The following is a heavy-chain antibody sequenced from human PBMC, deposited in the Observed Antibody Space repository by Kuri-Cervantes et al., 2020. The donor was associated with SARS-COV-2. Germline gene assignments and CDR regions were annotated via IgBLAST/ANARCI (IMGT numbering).Heavy chain of an antibody. CDR1: GFTFSSYW. D-gene: IGHD3-10*01. Sequence: GGSLRLSCAASGFTFSSYWMSWVRQAPGKGLEWVANIKQDGSEKYYVDSVKGRFTISRDNAKNSLYLQMNSLRAEDTAVYYSARVGYYGSGSRNAVDYWGQGTLVTVSS. CDR3: ARVGYYGSGSRNAVDY. V-gene: IGHV3-7*01. J-gene: IGHJ4*02. CDR2: IKQDGSEK.